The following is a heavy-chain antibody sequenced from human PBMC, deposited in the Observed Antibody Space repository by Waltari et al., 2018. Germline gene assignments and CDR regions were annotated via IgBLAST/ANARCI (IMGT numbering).Heavy chain of an antibody. CDR1: GGSISCSGSY. CDR2: ISYSGIT. Sequence: QLQLQESGPGLVKPSETLSLTCTVSGGSISCSGSYWGWIRQPPGKGLEWIGSISYSGITYYNTSLMSRVTISVDTSKNQFSLKLTSVIAAEPAVFYCARFSKSANWIDPWGQGTLVTVSS. J-gene: IGHJ5*02. CDR3: ARFSKSANWIDP. D-gene: IGHD3-3*02. V-gene: IGHV4-39*01.